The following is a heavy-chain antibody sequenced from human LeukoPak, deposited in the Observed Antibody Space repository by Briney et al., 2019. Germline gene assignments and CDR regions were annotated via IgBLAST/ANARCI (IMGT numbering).Heavy chain of an antibody. D-gene: IGHD6-13*01. J-gene: IGHJ4*02. Sequence: SETLSLTCTVSGGSISSSSYYWGWIRQPPGKGLKWIGSIYYSGSTYYNPSLKSRVTISVDTSKNQFSLKLSSVTAADTAVYYCARRFAAGPIYYFDYWGQGTLVTVSS. CDR1: GGSISSSSYY. CDR2: IYYSGST. V-gene: IGHV4-39*07. CDR3: ARRFAAGPIYYFDY.